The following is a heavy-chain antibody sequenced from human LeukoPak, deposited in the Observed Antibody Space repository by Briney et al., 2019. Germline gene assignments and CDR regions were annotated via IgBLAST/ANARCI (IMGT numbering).Heavy chain of an antibody. Sequence: GGSLRLSCAASRFTFSNYVMHWVRQAPGKGLEWVAVISYDGGDKYYADSVKGRFTISRDNSKNTLYLQMNSLRAEDTAVYYCAKDPRRYSRTGGYFDYWGQGTLVTVSS. J-gene: IGHJ4*02. CDR2: ISYDGGDK. D-gene: IGHD6-13*01. V-gene: IGHV3-30*18. CDR1: RFTFSNYV. CDR3: AKDPRRYSRTGGYFDY.